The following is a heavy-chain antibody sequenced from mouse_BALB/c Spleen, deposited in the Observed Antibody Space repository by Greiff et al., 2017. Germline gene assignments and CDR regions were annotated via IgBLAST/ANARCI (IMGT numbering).Heavy chain of an antibody. CDR1: GFSLTGYG. CDR3: ARATYGSSYSYYYAMDY. V-gene: IGHV2-6-7*01. Sequence: QVQLKESGPGLVAPSQSLSITCTVSGFSLTGYGVNWVRQPPGKGLEWLGMIWGDGSTDYNSALKSRLSISKDNSKSQVFLKMNSLQTDDTARYYCARATYGSSYSYYYAMDYWGQGTSVTVSS. CDR2: IWGDGST. D-gene: IGHD1-1*01. J-gene: IGHJ4*01.